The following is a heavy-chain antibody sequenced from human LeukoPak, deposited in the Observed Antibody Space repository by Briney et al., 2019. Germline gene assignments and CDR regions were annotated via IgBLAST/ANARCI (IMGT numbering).Heavy chain of an antibody. CDR2: IYTSGST. CDR3: AREGGATGYCSSTSCYVVAFDI. Sequence: SETLSLTCTVSGGSISSYYWSWIRQPAGKGLEWIGRIYTSGSTNYNPSLKSRVTMSVDTSKNQFSLKLSSVTAADTAVCYCAREGGATGYCSSTSCYVVAFDIWGQGTMVTVSS. J-gene: IGHJ3*02. V-gene: IGHV4-4*07. CDR1: GGSISSYY. D-gene: IGHD2-2*01.